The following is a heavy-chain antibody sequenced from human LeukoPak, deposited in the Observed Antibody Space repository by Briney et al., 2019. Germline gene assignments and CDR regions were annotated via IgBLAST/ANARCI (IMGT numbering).Heavy chain of an antibody. V-gene: IGHV3-11*01. CDR3: ARGIYSSGSRSFDY. Sequence: PGGSLRLSCAASGFTYSDYYMSWILQAPGKELEWVSYISSSAGTIYYADSVKGRFTISRDNAKNSVYLQMNSLRAEDTAVYYCARGIYSSGSRSFDYWGQGTLVTVSS. CDR2: ISSSAGTI. J-gene: IGHJ4*02. D-gene: IGHD5-18*01. CDR1: GFTYSDYY.